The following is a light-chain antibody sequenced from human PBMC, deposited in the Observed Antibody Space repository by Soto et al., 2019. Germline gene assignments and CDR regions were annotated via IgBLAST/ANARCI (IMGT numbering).Light chain of an antibody. CDR2: DVS. Sequence: SALTQPPSASGTTGQSVTISCTGTSSDVGGYNYVSWYQQHPGKAPKLMIYDVSKRPSGVPDRFSGSKSGTTASLTVSGLQAEDEADYYCSSYAGSNNFVFGGGTKLTVL. CDR3: SSYAGSNNFV. V-gene: IGLV2-8*01. J-gene: IGLJ3*02. CDR1: SSDVGGYNY.